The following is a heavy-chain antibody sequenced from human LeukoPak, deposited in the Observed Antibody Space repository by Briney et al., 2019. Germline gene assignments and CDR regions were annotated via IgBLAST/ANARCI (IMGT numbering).Heavy chain of an antibody. CDR2: ISSSGSTI. CDR3: ARDRNYYDSSGYHRVDY. V-gene: IGHV3-11*04. D-gene: IGHD3-22*01. Sequence: GGSLRLSCAASRFTFSDYYMSWIRQAPGKGLEWVSYISSSGSTIYYADSVKGRFTISRDNAKNSLYLQMNSLRAEDTAVYYCARDRNYYDSSGYHRVDYWGQGTLVTVSS. CDR1: RFTFSDYY. J-gene: IGHJ4*02.